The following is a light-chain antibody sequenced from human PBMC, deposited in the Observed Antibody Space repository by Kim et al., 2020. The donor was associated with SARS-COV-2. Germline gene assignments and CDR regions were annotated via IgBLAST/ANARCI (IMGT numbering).Light chain of an antibody. CDR1: SCDVGGYNY. V-gene: IGLV2-14*04. CDR2: GVS. J-gene: IGLJ3*02. CDR3: SSYTSSSRV. Sequence: PVQSITVSRTGTSCDVGGYNYVSWYQPHPGKAPKLMFYGVSKRTAGVSNRFSGSKSGNTASLTISGLQAEDEADDYCSSYTSSSRVFGGGTQLTVL.